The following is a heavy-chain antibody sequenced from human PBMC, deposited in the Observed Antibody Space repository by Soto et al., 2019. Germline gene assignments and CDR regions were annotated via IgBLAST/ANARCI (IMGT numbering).Heavy chain of an antibody. D-gene: IGHD5-12*01. J-gene: IGHJ1*01. CDR3: AKDDGSGYRLLEYFQH. Sequence: SVKVCCKASGGTFSSYAISWVRQAPGQGLEWMGGIIPIFGTANYAQKFQGRVTITADESTSTAYMELSSLRSEDTAVYYCAKDDGSGYRLLEYFQHWDQSPRVTFST. CDR1: GGTFSSYA. V-gene: IGHV1-69*13. CDR2: IIPIFGTA.